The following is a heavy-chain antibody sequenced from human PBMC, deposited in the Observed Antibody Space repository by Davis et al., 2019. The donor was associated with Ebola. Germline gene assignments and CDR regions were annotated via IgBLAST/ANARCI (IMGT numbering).Heavy chain of an antibody. CDR2: ISAYNGNT. CDR1: GYTFTSYG. V-gene: IGHV1-18*01. J-gene: IGHJ4*02. Sequence: ASVKVSCKASGYTFTSYGISWVRQAPGQGLEWMGWISAYNGNTNYAQKLQGRVTMTTDTSTSTAYMELRSLRSDDTAVYYCARVTLAVAGPHWGDYWGQGTLVTVSS. D-gene: IGHD6-19*01. CDR3: ARVTLAVAGPHWGDY.